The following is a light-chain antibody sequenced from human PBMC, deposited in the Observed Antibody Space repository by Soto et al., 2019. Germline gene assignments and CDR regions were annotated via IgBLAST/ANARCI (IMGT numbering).Light chain of an antibody. V-gene: IGKV3-20*01. CDR2: AAS. Sequence: EIVLTQSPDTLSLSPGERATLSCRASQSVSSSLLAWYQQKPGQAPRPLISAASSRATGIPDRFSGSGSGTQFTLTISRLEPEDSAVFYCQHYGYSPYTFGQGSKLEIK. J-gene: IGKJ2*01. CDR3: QHYGYSPYT. CDR1: QSVSSSL.